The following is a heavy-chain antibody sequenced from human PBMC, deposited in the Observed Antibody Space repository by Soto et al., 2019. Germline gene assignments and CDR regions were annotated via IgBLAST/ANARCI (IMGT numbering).Heavy chain of an antibody. CDR3: AKLAPLVPIAQYFDH. D-gene: IGHD5-12*01. Sequence: PGGSLRLSCAASGFTFSSYAMSWVRQAPGKGLEWVSTISGGDDSTFYAHSVKGRFTISRDNSKNALYLQMNSLRAEDTAVYYCAKLAPLVPIAQYFDHWGQGTLVTVSS. V-gene: IGHV3-23*01. CDR1: GFTFSSYA. CDR2: ISGGDDST. J-gene: IGHJ4*02.